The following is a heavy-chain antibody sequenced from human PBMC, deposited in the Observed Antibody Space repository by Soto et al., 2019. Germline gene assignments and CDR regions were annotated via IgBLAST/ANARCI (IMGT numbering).Heavy chain of an antibody. CDR2: IIPIFGTA. Sequence: ASVKVSCKASGGTFSSYAISWVRQAPGQGLEWMGGIIPIFGTANYAQKFQGRVTITADESTSTAYMELSSLRSEDTAVYYCARALIAAAGSAPYGYWGQGTLVTVSS. J-gene: IGHJ4*02. CDR1: GGTFSSYA. CDR3: ARALIAAAGSAPYGY. D-gene: IGHD6-13*01. V-gene: IGHV1-69*13.